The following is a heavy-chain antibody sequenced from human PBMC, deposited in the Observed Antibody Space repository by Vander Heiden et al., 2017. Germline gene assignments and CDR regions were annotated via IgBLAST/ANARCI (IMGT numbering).Heavy chain of an antibody. D-gene: IGHD6-25*01. Sequence: QVQLPQWGAGLLKPSETLSLTCAVYGGSFSGYYWTWIRQPPGKGLEWNGEINESGSTNYNPSLKSRVTISGDTSKNQFSLRLTSVTAADTAVYYCARRGRLPFDYWGQGTLVTVSS. CDR3: ARRGRLPFDY. J-gene: IGHJ4*02. CDR1: GGSFSGYY. CDR2: INESGST. V-gene: IGHV4-34*02.